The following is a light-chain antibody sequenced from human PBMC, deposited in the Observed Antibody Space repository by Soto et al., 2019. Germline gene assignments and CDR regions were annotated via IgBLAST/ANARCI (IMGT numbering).Light chain of an antibody. CDR3: QHYYSYSSIA. CDR2: QAS. J-gene: IGKJ5*01. CDR1: QSINAW. V-gene: IGKV1-5*03. Sequence: DIQMTQSPSTLSASVGDRVTIACRASQSINAWLAWYQQKPGKAPNLLIYQASTLQIGVPSRFSGSGSGTEFTLTINSLQPDDFATYFCQHYYSYSSIAFGQGTRLEIK.